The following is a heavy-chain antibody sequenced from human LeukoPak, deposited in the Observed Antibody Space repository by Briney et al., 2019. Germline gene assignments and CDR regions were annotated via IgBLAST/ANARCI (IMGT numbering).Heavy chain of an antibody. D-gene: IGHD3-22*01. Sequence: GGSLRLSCAASGFTLSSNYMSWVRQAPGKGLEWVSVIYSGGSTYYADSVKGRFTISRDNSKNTLYLQMNSLRAEDTAVYYCARAHYYDSSGYYSRVYYFDYWGQGTLVTVSS. J-gene: IGHJ4*02. CDR2: IYSGGST. V-gene: IGHV3-66*01. CDR1: GFTLSSNY. CDR3: ARAHYYDSSGYYSRVYYFDY.